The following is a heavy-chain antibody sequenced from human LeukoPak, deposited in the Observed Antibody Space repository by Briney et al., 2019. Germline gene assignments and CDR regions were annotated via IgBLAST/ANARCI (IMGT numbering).Heavy chain of an antibody. J-gene: IGHJ6*03. CDR3: ARGRRYFDWLSVRNYYYYYMDV. CDR1: GYTFISYD. Sequence: ASVKVSCKASGYTFISYDINWVRQATGQGLEWMGWMNPNSGNTGYAQKFQGRVTMTRNTSISTAYMELSSLRSEDTAVYYCARGRRYFDWLSVRNYYYYYMDVWGKGTTVTISS. CDR2: MNPNSGNT. D-gene: IGHD3-9*01. V-gene: IGHV1-8*01.